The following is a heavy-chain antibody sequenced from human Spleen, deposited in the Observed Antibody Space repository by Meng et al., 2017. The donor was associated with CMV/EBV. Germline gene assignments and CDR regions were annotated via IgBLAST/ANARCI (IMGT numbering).Heavy chain of an antibody. J-gene: IGHJ5*02. CDR1: SYS. CDR3: ARDPRYCSSTSCHLGGNWFDP. D-gene: IGHD2-2*01. Sequence: SYSMTWVRQAPGTGLDWFASISSSSSYIYYADSVKARFTISRANAKTSLYLQINSLRAEDTAVYYCARDPRYCSSTSCHLGGNWFDPWGQGTLVTVSS. V-gene: IGHV3-21*01. CDR2: ISSSSSYI.